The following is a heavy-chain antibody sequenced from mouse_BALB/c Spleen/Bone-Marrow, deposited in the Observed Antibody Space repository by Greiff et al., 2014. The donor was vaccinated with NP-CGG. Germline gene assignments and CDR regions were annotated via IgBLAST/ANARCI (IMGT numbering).Heavy chain of an antibody. Sequence: QVQLQQSGAELARPGASVKLSCKASGYNFNNYWMQWIKQRPGQGLEWIGAIYPGDGDTRYTQKFKGKATLTADKSSSTAYMQLSSLASEDSAVYYCARDCKYPLAMDYWGQGTSVTVSS. CDR3: ARDCKYPLAMDY. J-gene: IGHJ4*01. CDR1: GYNFNNYW. D-gene: IGHD5-1*01. CDR2: IYPGDGDT. V-gene: IGHV1-87*01.